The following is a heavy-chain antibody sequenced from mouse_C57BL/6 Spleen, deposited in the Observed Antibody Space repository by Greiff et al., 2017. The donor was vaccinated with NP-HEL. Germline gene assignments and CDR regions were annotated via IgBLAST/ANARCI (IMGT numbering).Heavy chain of an antibody. D-gene: IGHD2-1*01. J-gene: IGHJ2*01. Sequence: VQLQQSGPELVKPGASVKISCKASGYTFTDYYMNWVKQSHGKSLEWIGDINPNNGGTSYNQKFKGKATLTVDKSSSTAYMELRSLTSEDSAVYYCARGNYPYFDYWGQGTTLTVSS. CDR1: GYTFTDYY. CDR2: INPNNGGT. CDR3: ARGNYPYFDY. V-gene: IGHV1-26*01.